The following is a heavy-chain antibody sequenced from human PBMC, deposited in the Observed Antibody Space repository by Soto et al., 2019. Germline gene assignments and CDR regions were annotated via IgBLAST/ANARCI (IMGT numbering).Heavy chain of an antibody. D-gene: IGHD3-10*01. J-gene: IGHJ4*02. Sequence: QVQLVESGGGVVQPGKSVRLSCAASGFTFSSYAMHWVRQAPGQGLEWVAGLSFDGGKTYYGDSVKGRFTVSRDNSMNTRYLQMNSRRAEDTAIYYCAREVVGSGSYYSLPDYLRQGTLVTVSS. CDR3: AREVVGSGSYYSLPDY. CDR1: GFTFSSYA. CDR2: LSFDGGKT. V-gene: IGHV3-30-3*01.